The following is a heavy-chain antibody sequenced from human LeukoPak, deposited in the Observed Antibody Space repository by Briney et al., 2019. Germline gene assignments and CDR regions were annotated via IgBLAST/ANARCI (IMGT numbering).Heavy chain of an antibody. CDR3: ARGGGFGGVIDLGYYYYYYYMDV. CDR1: GDSISSSHW. V-gene: IGHV4-4*02. CDR2: IYHSGNT. J-gene: IGHJ6*03. Sequence: PSETLSLTCAVSGDSISSSHWWSWVRQSPGKELEWIGEIYHSGNTNYNPSLKSRVTMSVDTSKNQFSLKLSSVTAAGTAVYYCARGGGFGGVIDLGYYYYYYYMDVWGKGTTVTISS. D-gene: IGHD3-16*02.